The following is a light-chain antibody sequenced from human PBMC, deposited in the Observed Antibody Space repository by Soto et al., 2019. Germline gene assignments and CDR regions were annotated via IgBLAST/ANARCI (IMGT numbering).Light chain of an antibody. J-gene: IGLJ2*01. CDR3: CSYAGSSTFGAV. Sequence: QSVLTQPASVSGSPGQSITISCTGTSSDVGSYNLVSWYQQHPGKAPKLMIYEGSKRPSGVSNRFSGSKSGNTASLTISGLQAEDEADYYCCSYAGSSTFGAVFGGGTKLTVL. CDR1: SSDVGSYNL. V-gene: IGLV2-23*03. CDR2: EGS.